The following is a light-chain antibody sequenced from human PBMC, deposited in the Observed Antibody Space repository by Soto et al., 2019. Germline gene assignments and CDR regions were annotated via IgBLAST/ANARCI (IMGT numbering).Light chain of an antibody. Sequence: EIVMTQSPATLSVSPGERATLSCRASQSVNSNLAWYQRKRGQAPRLLIFYASTRAPGIPSGFSGSGSGPEFTLTISSLQSEDFAVYYCQQYNNWPWTFGQGTKVEIK. CDR1: QSVNSN. CDR3: QQYNNWPWT. J-gene: IGKJ1*01. CDR2: YAS. V-gene: IGKV3-15*01.